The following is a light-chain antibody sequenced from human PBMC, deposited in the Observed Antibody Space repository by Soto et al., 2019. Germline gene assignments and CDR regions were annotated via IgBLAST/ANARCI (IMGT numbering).Light chain of an antibody. J-gene: IGKJ3*01. CDR2: GAS. V-gene: IGKV3-20*01. CDR1: QSVSSSY. CDR3: QQNGSSPIFT. Sequence: EIVLTQSPGTLSLSPGERATLSCRASQSVSSSYLAWYQQKPGQAPRLLIYGASSRVTGIPDRFSGSGSGTDFAITISRLEPEDFAVYYCQQNGSSPIFTFGPGTKVDI.